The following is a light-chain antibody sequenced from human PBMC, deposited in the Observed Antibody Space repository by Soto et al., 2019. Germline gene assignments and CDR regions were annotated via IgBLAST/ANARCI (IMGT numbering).Light chain of an antibody. Sequence: EIVLTQSPAILSVSPGERATLSCRASQSISRSLAWYQQKPGQAPRLLIYGGSSRATGIPVRFSGSGSETDFTLTITRLEPEDFAVYYCQQYSSSRTFGQGTKVDIK. CDR3: QQYSSSRT. CDR1: QSISRS. J-gene: IGKJ1*01. V-gene: IGKV3-20*01. CDR2: GGS.